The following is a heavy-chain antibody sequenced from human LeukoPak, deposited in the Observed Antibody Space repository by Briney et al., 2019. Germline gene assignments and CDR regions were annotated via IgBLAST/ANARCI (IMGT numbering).Heavy chain of an antibody. D-gene: IGHD4-17*01. V-gene: IGHV3-23*01. CDR2: IGGNSKT. J-gene: IGHJ4*02. CDR1: GFMFSRSA. Sequence: PGGSLRLSCAASGFMFSRSAMSWVRQAPGKGLEWVSGIGGNSKTHYADSVEGRFTISRDTSKNLLFLQMNNLRVEDTAVYYCAKDILRWSFDYWVQGTLVTVSS. CDR3: AKDILRWSFDY.